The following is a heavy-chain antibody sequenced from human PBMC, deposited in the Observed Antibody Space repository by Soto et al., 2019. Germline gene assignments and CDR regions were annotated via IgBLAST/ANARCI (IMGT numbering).Heavy chain of an antibody. CDR1: GFSFSSFA. Sequence: ELQLLESGGGLVKPGGSLRVSCEASGFSFSSFAMSWVRQAPGKGLEWVSSVSASGSNTYYADSVKGRFTISRDNSDKTVFLQMNSLRAEDTAVYYCPCFPLDLWSGEMHGMDVWGQGTTVTVSS. CDR3: PCFPLDLWSGEMHGMDV. V-gene: IGHV3-23*01. J-gene: IGHJ6*02. D-gene: IGHD3-3*01. CDR2: VSASGSNT.